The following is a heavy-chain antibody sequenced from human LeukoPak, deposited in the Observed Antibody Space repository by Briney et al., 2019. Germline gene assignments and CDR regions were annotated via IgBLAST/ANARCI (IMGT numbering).Heavy chain of an antibody. CDR1: GGSISSYY. D-gene: IGHD2-8*01. J-gene: IGHJ4*02. Sequence: PSETLSLTCTVSGGSISSYYWSWIRQPPGKGPEWIGYIYYSGSTNYNPSLKSRVTISVDTSKNQFSLELSSVTAADTAVYYCARVLDCTNGVCYYFDYWGQGTLVTVSS. V-gene: IGHV4-59*01. CDR2: IYYSGST. CDR3: ARVLDCTNGVCYYFDY.